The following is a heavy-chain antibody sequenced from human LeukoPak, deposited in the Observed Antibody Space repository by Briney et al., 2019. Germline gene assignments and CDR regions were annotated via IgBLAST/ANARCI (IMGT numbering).Heavy chain of an antibody. CDR3: ARHASGSYYDDYYYYMDV. D-gene: IGHD1-26*01. CDR1: GGSISSSSYY. J-gene: IGHJ6*03. Sequence: PSETLSLTCTVSGGSISSSSYYWGWIRQPPGKGLEWIGSIYYSGSTYYNPSLKSRVTISVDTSKNQFSLKLSSVTAADKAVYYCARHASGSYYDDYYYYMDVWGKGTTVTVSS. V-gene: IGHV4-39*01. CDR2: IYYSGST.